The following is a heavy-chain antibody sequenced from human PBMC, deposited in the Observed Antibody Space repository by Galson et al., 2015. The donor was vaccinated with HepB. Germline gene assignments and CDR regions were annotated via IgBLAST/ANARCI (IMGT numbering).Heavy chain of an antibody. V-gene: IGHV3-11*06. CDR3: ARLPAQVTPPVRADETVYYYYGMDV. Sequence: SLRLSCAASGFTFSDYYMSWIRQAPGKGLEWVSYISSSSSYTNYADSVKGRFTISRDNAKNSLYLQMNSLRAEDTAVYYCARLPAQVTPPVRADETVYYYYGMDVWGQGTTVTVSS. J-gene: IGHJ6*02. D-gene: IGHD2-21*02. CDR1: GFTFSDYY. CDR2: ISSSSSYT.